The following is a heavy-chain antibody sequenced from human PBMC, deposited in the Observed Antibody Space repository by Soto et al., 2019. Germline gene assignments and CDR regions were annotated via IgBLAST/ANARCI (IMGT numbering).Heavy chain of an antibody. CDR3: ARGLHRMTNRYWFDP. D-gene: IGHD4-17*01. CDR2: VSYDGSNK. J-gene: IGHJ5*02. Sequence: PGGSLRLSCAASGFTFSDYAIHWVRQAPGKGLEWVAVVSYDGSNKYYADSVKGRFSISRENSKNTLYLQMNSLRAEDTAVYYCARGLHRMTNRYWFDPWGQGTLVTVSS. V-gene: IGHV3-30-3*01. CDR1: GFTFSDYA.